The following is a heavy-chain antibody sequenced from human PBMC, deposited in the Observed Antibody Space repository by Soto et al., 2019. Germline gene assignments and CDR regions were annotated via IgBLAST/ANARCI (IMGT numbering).Heavy chain of an antibody. J-gene: IGHJ2*01. D-gene: IGHD1-26*01. CDR2: VSSTGSYT. Sequence: QMQLVESGGGLVKPGGSLRLSCEASGFNFGDYYMSWVRQAPGKGLEWVSFVSSTGSYTKYSDSVGGRFTVSRDNGKNSLHLQLNSLRVEDTAVYYCARLRVGVNWYFDLWGRGTLATVSS. CDR1: GFNFGDYY. CDR3: ARLRVGVNWYFDL. V-gene: IGHV3-11*06.